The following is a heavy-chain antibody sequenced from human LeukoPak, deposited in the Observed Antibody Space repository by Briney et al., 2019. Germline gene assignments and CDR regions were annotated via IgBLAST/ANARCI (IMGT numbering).Heavy chain of an antibody. Sequence: ASVKVSCKASGGTFSSYAISWVRQAPGQGLEWMGGIIPIFGTANYAQKFQGRVTITADESTSTAYMELSSLRPEDTAVYYCARDRRSGYSYGPKFYFDYWGQGTLVTVSS. V-gene: IGHV1-69*13. CDR2: IIPIFGTA. J-gene: IGHJ4*02. CDR1: GGTFSSYA. D-gene: IGHD5-18*01. CDR3: ARDRRSGYSYGPKFYFDY.